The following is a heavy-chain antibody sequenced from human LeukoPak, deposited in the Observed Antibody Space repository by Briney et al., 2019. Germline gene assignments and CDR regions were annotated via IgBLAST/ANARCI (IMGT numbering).Heavy chain of an antibody. CDR3: ARTLSGSFYSDY. V-gene: IGHV4-59*01. Sequence: LSETLSLTCTDSGGSLSTYLWSWIRQPPGKGLEWIGYIYNSGNTNYNPSLKSRVTISVDRSKNQFSPKLSSVTAADTAVYYCARTLSGSFYSDYWGQGTLVTVSS. D-gene: IGHD3-10*01. CDR1: GGSLSTYL. J-gene: IGHJ4*02. CDR2: IYNSGNT.